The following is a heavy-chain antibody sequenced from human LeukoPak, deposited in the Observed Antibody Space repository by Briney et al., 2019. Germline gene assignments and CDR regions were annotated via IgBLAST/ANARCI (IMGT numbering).Heavy chain of an antibody. CDR3: ARMRGYGYFDYYYYMDV. CDR2: INPNSGGT. CDR1: GYTFTGYY. Sequence: ASVKVSCKASGYTFTGYYMHWVRQAPGQGLEWMGWINPNSGGTNYAQKFQGRVTMTRDTSISTAYMELSRLRSDDTAVYYCARMRGYGYFDYYYYMDVWGKGTTVTISS. J-gene: IGHJ6*03. V-gene: IGHV1-2*02. D-gene: IGHD3-9*01.